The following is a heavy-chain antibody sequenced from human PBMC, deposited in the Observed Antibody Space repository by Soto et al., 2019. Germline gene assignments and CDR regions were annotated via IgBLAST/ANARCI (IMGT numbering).Heavy chain of an antibody. CDR3: ARGTYYYGSGNIYFDS. CDR2: IHYSGNT. Sequence: SETLSLTCTVSAGSISSYYWSWIRQPPGKGLEWIGYIHYSGNTNYNPSLKSRVTISVDTSKNQFSLNLSSVTAADTALYYCARGTYYYGSGNIYFDSWGQGTLV. D-gene: IGHD3-10*01. J-gene: IGHJ4*02. V-gene: IGHV4-59*01. CDR1: AGSISSYY.